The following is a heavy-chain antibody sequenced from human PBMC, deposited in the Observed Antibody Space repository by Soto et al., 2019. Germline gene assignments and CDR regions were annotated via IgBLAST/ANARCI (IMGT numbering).Heavy chain of an antibody. V-gene: IGHV4-34*01. CDR3: ASFSGWYYYYYGMDV. CDR1: GGSFSGYY. Sequence: SETLSLTCAVYGGSFSGYYWSWIRQPPGKGLEWIGEINHSGSTNYNPSLKSRVTISVDTSKNQFSLKLSSVTAADTAVYYCASFSGWYYYYYGMDVWGQGTTVTVSS. CDR2: INHSGST. J-gene: IGHJ6*02. D-gene: IGHD6-19*01.